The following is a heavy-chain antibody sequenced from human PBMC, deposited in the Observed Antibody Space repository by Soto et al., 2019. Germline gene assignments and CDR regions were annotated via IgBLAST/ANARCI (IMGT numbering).Heavy chain of an antibody. V-gene: IGHV3-66*01. CDR1: GFTVSNYF. CDR3: ARDVLGGAYDFWH. CDR2: ISSNGDT. J-gene: IGHJ4*02. D-gene: IGHD3-3*01. Sequence: EVQLAASGGGLVQPGESLRLSCAASGFTVSNYFMTWVRQAPGKGLEWVSVISSNGDTFYTDSVKGRFTISRDRSQNTLYLQMDSLRAEDTAVYYCARDVLGGAYDFWHGGQGTLVTVSS.